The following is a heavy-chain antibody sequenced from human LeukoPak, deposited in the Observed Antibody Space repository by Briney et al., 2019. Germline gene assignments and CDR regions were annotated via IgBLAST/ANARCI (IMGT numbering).Heavy chain of an antibody. CDR1: GYSISSDYY. CDR3: ARDSGNYSFDY. Sequence: PSETLSLTRTVSGYSISSDYYWGWIRQPPGKGLEWIASFYHSGRTYYNPPLKSRVTISVDTSKNQFSLKLRSVTAADTAVYYCARDSGNYSFDYWGQGALVTVSS. J-gene: IGHJ4*02. D-gene: IGHD1-26*01. CDR2: FYHSGRT. V-gene: IGHV4-38-2*02.